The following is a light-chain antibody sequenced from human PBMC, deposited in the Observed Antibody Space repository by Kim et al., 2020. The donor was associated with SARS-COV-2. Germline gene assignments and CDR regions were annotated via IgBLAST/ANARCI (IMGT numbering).Light chain of an antibody. J-gene: IGLJ1*01. Sequence: GQSITISCTGTRSDVGSRNYVSWYQQYPGKAPKLMIYNVFNRPSGVSSRFSGSKSGNTASLTMSGLQADDEADYYCSSYTTNNTLVFGTGTKVTVL. CDR2: NVF. CDR3: SSYTTNNTLV. CDR1: RSDVGSRNY. V-gene: IGLV2-14*03.